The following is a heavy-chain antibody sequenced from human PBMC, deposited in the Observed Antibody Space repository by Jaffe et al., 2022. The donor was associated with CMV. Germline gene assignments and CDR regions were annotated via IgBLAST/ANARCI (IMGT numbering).Heavy chain of an antibody. V-gene: IGHV4-39*01. D-gene: IGHD3-10*01. CDR1: GGSISSSSYY. J-gene: IGHJ4*02. CDR3: ARHPGLGSGSYHFDY. Sequence: QLQLQESGPGLVKPSETLSLTCTVSGGSISSSSYYWGWIRQPPGKGLEWIGSIYYSGNTYYNPSLKSRVTISVDTSKNQFSLKLSSVTAADTAVYYCARHPGLGSGSYHFDYWGQGTLVTVSS. CDR2: IYYSGNT.